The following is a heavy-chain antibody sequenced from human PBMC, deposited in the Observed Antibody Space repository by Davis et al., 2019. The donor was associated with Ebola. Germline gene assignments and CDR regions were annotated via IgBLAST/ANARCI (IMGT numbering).Heavy chain of an antibody. D-gene: IGHD3-9*01. CDR1: GFTFSSYS. CDR3: ARAGSTWYDILTGYYYGMDV. V-gene: IGHV3-21*01. Sequence: GESLKISCAASGFTFSSYSMNWVRQAPGKGLEWVSSISSSSSYIYYADSVKGRFTISRDNSKNTLYLQMNSLSAEDTAVYYWARAGSTWYDILTGYYYGMDVWGQGTTVTVSS. CDR2: ISSSSSYI. J-gene: IGHJ6*02.